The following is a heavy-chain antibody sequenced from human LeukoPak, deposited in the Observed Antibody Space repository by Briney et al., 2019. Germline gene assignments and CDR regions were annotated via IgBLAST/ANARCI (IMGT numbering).Heavy chain of an antibody. Sequence: SVKVSCKASGGTFSSYAISWVRQAPGQGLELMGRIIPIFGTANYAQKFQGRVTITTDESTSTAYMELSSLRSEDTAVYYWARSARNRKQWLDEYYFDYWGQGTLVTVSS. D-gene: IGHD6-19*01. J-gene: IGHJ4*02. CDR3: ARSARNRKQWLDEYYFDY. CDR1: GGTFSSYA. V-gene: IGHV1-69*05. CDR2: IIPIFGTA.